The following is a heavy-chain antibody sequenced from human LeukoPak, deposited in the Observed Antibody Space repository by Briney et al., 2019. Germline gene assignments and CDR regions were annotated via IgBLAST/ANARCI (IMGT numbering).Heavy chain of an antibody. CDR2: ISSSGSTI. CDR3: ARDSGTTVVILYYFDY. CDR1: GFTFSDYY. V-gene: IGHV3-11*04. D-gene: IGHD4-23*01. Sequence: PGGSLRLSCAASGFTFSDYYMSWIRQAPGKGLEWVSYISSSGSTIYYADSVKGRFTISRDNAKNSLYLQMNSLRAEDTAVYYCARDSGTTVVILYYFDYWGQGTLVTVSS. J-gene: IGHJ4*02.